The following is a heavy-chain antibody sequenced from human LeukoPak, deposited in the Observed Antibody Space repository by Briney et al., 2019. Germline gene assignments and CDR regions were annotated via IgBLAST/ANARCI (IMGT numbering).Heavy chain of an antibody. V-gene: IGHV1-2*02. D-gene: IGHD3-22*01. Sequence: ASVKVSCKASTYTFTDYYMHWVRQAPGQGLEWMGWINPNSGGTNYAQKFQGRVTMTRDTSISTAYMELSRLRSDDTAVYYCARPRGSGYYPHYWGQGTLVTVSS. CDR2: INPNSGGT. J-gene: IGHJ4*02. CDR1: TYTFTDYY. CDR3: ARPRGSGYYPHY.